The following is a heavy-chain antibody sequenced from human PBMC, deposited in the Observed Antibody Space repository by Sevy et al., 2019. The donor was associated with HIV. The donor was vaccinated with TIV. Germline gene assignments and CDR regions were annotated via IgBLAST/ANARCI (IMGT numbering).Heavy chain of an antibody. CDR1: GFTFRTYG. CDR2: ISHDGSHK. CDR3: EKDLRPNLLYNDLGSGSSGMDV. V-gene: IGHV3-30*18. D-gene: IGHD3-3*01. Sequence: GGSLRLSCVASGFTFRTYGIHWVRQAPGKGLEWVAVISHDGSHKYNADSVKGRFIISSENSKNALYLQMSSLRVDETAVYYCEKDLRPNLLYNDLGSGSSGMDVWGQGTTVTVSS. J-gene: IGHJ6*02.